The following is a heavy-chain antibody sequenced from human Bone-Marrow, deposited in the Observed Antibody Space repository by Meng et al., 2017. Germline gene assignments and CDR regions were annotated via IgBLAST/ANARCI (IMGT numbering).Heavy chain of an antibody. Sequence: GSLRLSCAVYGGSFSGYYWSWIRQPPGKGLEWIGEINHSGSTNYNPSLKSRVTISVDTSKNQFSLKLSSVTAADTAVYYCARDQWLVLLFPDPQHDAFDIWGQGTMVTVSS. CDR3: ARDQWLVLLFPDPQHDAFDI. CDR1: GGSFSGYY. D-gene: IGHD6-19*01. J-gene: IGHJ3*02. V-gene: IGHV4-34*01. CDR2: INHSGST.